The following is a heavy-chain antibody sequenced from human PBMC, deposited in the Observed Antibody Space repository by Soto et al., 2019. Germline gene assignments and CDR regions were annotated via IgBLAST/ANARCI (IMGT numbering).Heavy chain of an antibody. D-gene: IGHD2-21*02. CDR3: ARFVVPAARAPILDY. J-gene: IGHJ4*02. CDR2: IYYSGTT. Sequence: QLQLQESGPRLVRTSEALSLTCTVSGGSISSSNYYWGWVRQPPGKGLDWIGNIYYSGTTYYNPSLKSRVNLSVATSKNQFFLKLKSVTAEDTTVYYCARFVVPAARAPILDYWGQGTLVTVSS. CDR1: GGSISSSNYY. V-gene: IGHV4-39*01.